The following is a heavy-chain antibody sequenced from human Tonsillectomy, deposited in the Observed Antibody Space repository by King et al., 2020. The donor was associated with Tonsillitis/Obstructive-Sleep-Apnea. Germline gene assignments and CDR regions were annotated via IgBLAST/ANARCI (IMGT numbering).Heavy chain of an antibody. V-gene: IGHV3-7*03. D-gene: IGHD5-18*01. CDR3: ARVGSSYVRGMDV. Sequence: VQLVESGGGLVQPGGSLRLSCAASGFTFSSYWMSWVRQAPGKGLEWVANIKQDGSEKYYVDSVKGRFTISRDNAKNSLYLQMNSLRAEDTAVYYCARVGSSYVRGMDVWGHGATGTVSS. CDR1: GFTFSSYW. J-gene: IGHJ6*02. CDR2: IKQDGSEK.